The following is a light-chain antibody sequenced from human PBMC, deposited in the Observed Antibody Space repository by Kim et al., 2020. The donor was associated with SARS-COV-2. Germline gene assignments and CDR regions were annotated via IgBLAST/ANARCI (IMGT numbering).Light chain of an antibody. CDR1: QSIGNW. CDR2: QAS. V-gene: IGKV1-5*01. Sequence: SASVGDSVTITCRASQSIGNWLAWYQHRPGRAPKLLISQASSLESGVPSSFSGSGSGTEFTLTINSLQPDDFATYYCQEYHSYPYIFGQGTKLEI. J-gene: IGKJ2*01. CDR3: QEYHSYPYI.